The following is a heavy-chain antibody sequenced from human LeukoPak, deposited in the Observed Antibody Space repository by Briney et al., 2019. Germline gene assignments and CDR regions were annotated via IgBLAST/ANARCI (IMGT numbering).Heavy chain of an antibody. CDR3: ARVGGIRFLEWYYFDY. CDR1: GFTFNDYA. CDR2: INWNSGSV. J-gene: IGHJ4*02. V-gene: IGHV3-9*01. Sequence: GRSLRLSCVASGFTFNDYAMHWVRRAPGKGLEWVAGINWNSGSVGYGDSVKGRFTISRDNAKNSLYLQMNSLRAEDTAVYYCARVGGIRFLEWYYFDYWGQGTLVTVSS. D-gene: IGHD3-3*01.